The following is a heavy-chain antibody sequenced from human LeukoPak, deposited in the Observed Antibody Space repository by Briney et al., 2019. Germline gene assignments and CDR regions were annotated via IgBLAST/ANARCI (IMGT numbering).Heavy chain of an antibody. D-gene: IGHD1-14*01. CDR1: GFTVSSNY. CDR3: ARDDNGPFDY. J-gene: IGHJ4*02. V-gene: IGHV3-53*01. CDR2: IYSGGST. Sequence: GGSLRPSCAASGFTVSSNYMSWVRQAPGKGLEWVSVIYSGGSTYYADSVKGRFTISRDNSKNTLYLQMNSLRAEDTAVYYCARDDNGPFDYWGQGTLVTVSS.